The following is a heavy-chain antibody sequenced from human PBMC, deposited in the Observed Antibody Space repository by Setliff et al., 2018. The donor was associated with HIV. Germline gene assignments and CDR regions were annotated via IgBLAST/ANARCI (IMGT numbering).Heavy chain of an antibody. J-gene: IGHJ5*02. CDR1: GGSFSGHY. V-gene: IGHV4-34*01. Sequence: TLSLTCAVYGGSFSGHYWTWIRQPPGKGLEWIGEINHSGSSSYSPSLESRVTISVDTYKNQFSLKLRSVTAADTAVYYCASRENPSGGYPKGWFDPWGQGTLVTVSS. CDR2: INHSGSS. CDR3: ASRENPSGGYPKGWFDP. D-gene: IGHD2-15*01.